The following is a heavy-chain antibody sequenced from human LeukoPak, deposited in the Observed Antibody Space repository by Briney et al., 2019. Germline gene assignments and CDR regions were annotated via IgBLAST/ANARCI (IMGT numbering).Heavy chain of an antibody. CDR3: ASGPYYYDSSGYQSDTFDI. D-gene: IGHD3-22*01. Sequence: SETLSLTCTVSGYSISSGYYWGWIRQPPGKGLEWMGSIYHSGSTYYNPSLKSRVTISVDTSKNQFSLKLSSVTAADTAVYYCASGPYYYDSSGYQSDTFDIWGQGTMVTVSS. J-gene: IGHJ3*02. V-gene: IGHV4-38-2*02. CDR1: GYSISSGYY. CDR2: IYHSGST.